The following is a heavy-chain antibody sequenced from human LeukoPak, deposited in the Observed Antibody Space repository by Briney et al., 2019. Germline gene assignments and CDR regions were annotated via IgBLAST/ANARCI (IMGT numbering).Heavy chain of an antibody. J-gene: IGHJ5*02. V-gene: IGHV4-59*08. D-gene: IGHD7-27*01. CDR2: IYYSGGT. CDR3: ARMGSDLGRNWFAP. CDR1: GGSISSYY. Sequence: SETLSLTCTVSGGSISSYYWSWIRQPPGKGLEWIGYIYYSGGTNYNPSLKSRVAISVDTSKNQFSLKLSSVTAADTAVYYCARMGSDLGRNWFAPWGQGTLVTVSS.